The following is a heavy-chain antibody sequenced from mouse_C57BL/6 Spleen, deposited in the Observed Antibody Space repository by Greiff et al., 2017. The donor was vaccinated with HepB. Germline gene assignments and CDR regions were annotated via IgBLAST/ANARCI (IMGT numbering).Heavy chain of an antibody. CDR1: GFTFTDYY. CDR2: IRNKANGYTT. CDR3: ARYIGTTVVVDWYFDV. V-gene: IGHV7-3*01. D-gene: IGHD1-1*01. J-gene: IGHJ1*03. Sequence: VQLKESGGGLVQPGGSLSLSCAASGFTFTDYYMTWVRQPPGKALEWLGFIRNKANGYTTEYSASVKGRFTISRDNSQSILYLPMNALRAEDSATYYCARYIGTTVVVDWYFDVWGTGTTVTVSS.